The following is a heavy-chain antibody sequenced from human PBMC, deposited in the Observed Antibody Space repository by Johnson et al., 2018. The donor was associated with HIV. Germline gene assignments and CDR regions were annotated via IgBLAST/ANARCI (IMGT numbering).Heavy chain of an antibody. J-gene: IGHJ3*02. V-gene: IGHV3-30-3*01. D-gene: IGHD3-3*01. CDR3: ASLINYNFWSGYSVSDAFDI. CDR1: GFNFSNDA. CDR2: MSYNASNK. Sequence: QVQLVESGGGVVQPGRSLRLPCAASGFNFSNDAIHWVRQAPGKGLEWVAIMSYNASNKYYADSLKGRFTISRDNSKNTLYLQMNSLRAEDTAVYYCASLINYNFWSGYSVSDAFDIWGQGTMVTVSS.